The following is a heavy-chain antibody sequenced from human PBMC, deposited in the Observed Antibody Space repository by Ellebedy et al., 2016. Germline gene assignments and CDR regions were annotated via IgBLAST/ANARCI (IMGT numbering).Heavy chain of an antibody. CDR3: ARGAYCSGGICFAWFDP. D-gene: IGHD2-15*01. J-gene: IGHJ5*02. Sequence: ASVKVSCKASGYTFTSYGISWVRQAPGQGLEWMGWIFAYNGIKNYAQKFQGRVTMTTDTSTTTAYMELPSLRSEDTAVYYCARGAYCSGGICFAWFDPWGQGTLVTVSS. CDR1: GYTFTSYG. V-gene: IGHV1-18*01. CDR2: IFAYNGIK.